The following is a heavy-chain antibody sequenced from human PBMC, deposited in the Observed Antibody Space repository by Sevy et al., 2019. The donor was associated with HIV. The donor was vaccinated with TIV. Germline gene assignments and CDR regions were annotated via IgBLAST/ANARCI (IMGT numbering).Heavy chain of an antibody. V-gene: IGHV3-43D*03. J-gene: IGHJ4*02. CDR2: VSWDGSST. Sequence: GGSLRLSCAASGFMFDDYAMHWVRQAPGKGLEWVSVVSWDGSSTYYADSVKGRFTISRDNSKSALYLQMNSLRAEDTALYYCAMSRGRGFYYYDTSGYLPSYWGQGTLVTVSS. CDR3: AMSRGRGFYYYDTSGYLPSY. CDR1: GFMFDDYA. D-gene: IGHD3-22*01.